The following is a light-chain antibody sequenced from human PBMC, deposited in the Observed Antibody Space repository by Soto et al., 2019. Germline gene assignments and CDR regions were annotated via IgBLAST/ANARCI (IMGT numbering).Light chain of an antibody. J-gene: IGKJ5*01. V-gene: IGKV4-1*01. CDR1: QSVLYTSNNKNY. CDR3: QQYDSVPIT. CDR2: WAS. Sequence: IVMTQSPDSLAVSLGERATIKCKSSQSVLYTSNNKNYIAWYQQKSGQPPKLLIYWASTRESGVPDRFSGGGSATDFTLTISSVQAEDVAVYYCQQYDSVPITFGQGTRLEIK.